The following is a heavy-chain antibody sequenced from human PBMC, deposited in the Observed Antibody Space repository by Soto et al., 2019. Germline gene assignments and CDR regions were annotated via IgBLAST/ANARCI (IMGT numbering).Heavy chain of an antibody. CDR2: IWYDGSNK. CDR1: GFSFSDYG. J-gene: IGHJ5*02. V-gene: IGHV3-33*01. D-gene: IGHD3-10*01. Sequence: GGSLRLSCAASGFSFSDYGMHWVRQAPGKGLEWVAVIWYDGSNKDYADSVKGRFTISRDNSKNTLYLQMNSLRAEDTAVYYCARDPITMVRGVTGGWFDPWGQGTLVTVSS. CDR3: ARDPITMVRGVTGGWFDP.